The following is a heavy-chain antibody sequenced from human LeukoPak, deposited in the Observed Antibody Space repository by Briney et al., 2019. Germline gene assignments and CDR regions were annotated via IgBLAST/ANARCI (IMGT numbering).Heavy chain of an antibody. CDR2: IDQSGGRN. Sequence: GESLRLSCAASGFTFSRFWMNWVRQAPGRGLEWVANIDQSGGRNNYVDSVKSRFTISRDNAKNSLFLEMSSLRADDTAVYFCARDVEGGTFDIWGQGTTVTVSS. J-gene: IGHJ3*02. CDR1: GFTFSRFW. D-gene: IGHD3-16*01. CDR3: ARDVEGGTFDI. V-gene: IGHV3-7*05.